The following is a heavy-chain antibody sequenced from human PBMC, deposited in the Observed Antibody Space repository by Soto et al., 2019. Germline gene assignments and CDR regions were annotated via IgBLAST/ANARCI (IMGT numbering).Heavy chain of an antibody. V-gene: IGHV1-2*04. Sequence: QVQLVQSGAEVKKPGASVKVSCKASGYTFTGYYMHWVRQAPGQGLEWMGWISPNSGGTNYAQKFQGWVTMTRDTSISTAYMELSRLRSDDTAVYYCARGGGDIVVVPAASRFDYWGQGTLVTVSS. D-gene: IGHD2-2*01. J-gene: IGHJ4*02. CDR2: ISPNSGGT. CDR1: GYTFTGYY. CDR3: ARGGGDIVVVPAASRFDY.